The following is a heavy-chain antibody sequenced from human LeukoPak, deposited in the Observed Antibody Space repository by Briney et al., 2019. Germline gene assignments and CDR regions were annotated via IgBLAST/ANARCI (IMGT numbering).Heavy chain of an antibody. CDR1: GGSISSYY. V-gene: IGHV4-59*01. D-gene: IGHD3-3*01. CDR2: IYYSGST. Sequence: PSETLSLTCTVSGGSISSYYWSWIRQPPGKGLEWIGYIYYSGSTNYNPSLKSRVTISVDTSKNQFSLKLSSVTAADTAVYYCARVHHTSITIFGDSWFDPWGQGTLVTVSS. J-gene: IGHJ5*02. CDR3: ARVHHTSITIFGDSWFDP.